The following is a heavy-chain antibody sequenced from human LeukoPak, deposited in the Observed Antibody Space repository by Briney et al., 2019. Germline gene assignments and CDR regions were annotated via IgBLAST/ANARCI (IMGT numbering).Heavy chain of an antibody. J-gene: IGHJ2*01. D-gene: IGHD6-13*01. CDR3: ARVYYSNSYDYWYFDL. Sequence: SETLSLTCTVSGGSITSYYWSWIRQPPGKGLEWIGSIYYSGSTNYNPSLKSRVTISVDTSKNQLSLKLSSVTAADTAVYYCARVYYSNSYDYWYFDLWGRGTLVTVSS. CDR1: GGSITSYY. V-gene: IGHV4-59*01. CDR2: IYYSGST.